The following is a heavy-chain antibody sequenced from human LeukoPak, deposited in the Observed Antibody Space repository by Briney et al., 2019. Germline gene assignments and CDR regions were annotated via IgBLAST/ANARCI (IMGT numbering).Heavy chain of an antibody. V-gene: IGHV3-21*01. Sequence: GGSLRLSCTASGFSFSDYTMIWVRQAPGKGLEWLSSIRSGSAYIHYADSVKGRFTISRDNAKNSLNLRMSSLRAEDTAVYYCASGTTGTTGFNYWGQGTLVTVSS. CDR2: IRSGSAYI. J-gene: IGHJ4*02. CDR1: GFSFSDYT. D-gene: IGHD1-7*01. CDR3: ASGTTGTTGFNY.